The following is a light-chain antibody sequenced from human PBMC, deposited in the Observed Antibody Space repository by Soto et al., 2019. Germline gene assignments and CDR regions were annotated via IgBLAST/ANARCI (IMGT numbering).Light chain of an antibody. V-gene: IGKV3-11*01. J-gene: IGKJ3*01. CDR3: QQRSNWPPLFT. Sequence: PGETGALVCRPSQGVSSYFPWYQQKPGQTPRHLIYDASTRATDIPARFSGSGSGTDFTLTISSLEPEDFAVYYYQQRSNWPPLFTFGPGTKVDIK. CDR1: QGVSSY. CDR2: DAS.